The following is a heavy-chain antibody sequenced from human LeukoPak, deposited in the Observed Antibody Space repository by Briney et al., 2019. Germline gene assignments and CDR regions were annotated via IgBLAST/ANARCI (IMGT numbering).Heavy chain of an antibody. D-gene: IGHD3-10*01. CDR2: IKQDGSEK. Sequence: GGSLRLSCAASGFTFSSYWMSWVRQAPGKGLEWVANIKQDGSEKYYVDSVKGRFTISRDDAKNSLYLQMNSLRAEDTAVYYCARVWEDTMVRGVVEAFDIWGQGTMVTVSS. V-gene: IGHV3-7*01. CDR1: GFTFSSYW. CDR3: ARVWEDTMVRGVVEAFDI. J-gene: IGHJ3*02.